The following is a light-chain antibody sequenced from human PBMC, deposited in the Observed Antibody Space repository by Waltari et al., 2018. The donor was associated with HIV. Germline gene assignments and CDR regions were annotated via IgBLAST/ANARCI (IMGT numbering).Light chain of an antibody. V-gene: IGKV1-8*01. CDR2: AAS. CDR1: QDINSY. J-gene: IGKJ3*01. Sequence: AIRMTQSPSSLSASTGDRVTITCRASQDINSYLAWYQQKPGKAPKVLIYAASTLQGGVPSRFNGSGSGTDFTLTISCLQSEDFAAYYCQQYYSYPPTFGPGTKVDIK. CDR3: QQYYSYPPT.